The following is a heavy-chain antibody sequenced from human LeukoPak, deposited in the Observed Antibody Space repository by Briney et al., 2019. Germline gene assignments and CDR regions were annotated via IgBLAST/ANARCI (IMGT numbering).Heavy chain of an antibody. CDR1: GFTFSSYG. V-gene: IGHV3-30*18. CDR2: ISYDGSNK. CDR3: AKSPAYCSSTSCYGLEGYYYYGMDV. Sequence: GRSLRLSCAASGFTFSSYGMHWVRQAPGKGLEWVAVISYDGSNKYYADSVKGRFTISRDNSKNTLYLQMNSLRAEDTAVYYCAKSPAYCSSTSCYGLEGYYYYGMDVWGKGTTVTVSS. D-gene: IGHD2-2*01. J-gene: IGHJ6*04.